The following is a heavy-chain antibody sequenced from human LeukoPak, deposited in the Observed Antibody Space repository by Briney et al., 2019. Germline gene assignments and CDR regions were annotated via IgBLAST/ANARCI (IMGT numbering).Heavy chain of an antibody. D-gene: IGHD4-17*01. CDR2: IYYTGIT. V-gene: IGHV4-61*01. CDR3: ARRRLRPSIDY. CDR1: GASVNSGSYY. Sequence: SETLSLTCAVSGASVNSGSYYWSWIRQHPGKGLEWIGYIYYTGITNYNPSLKSRVTISVDTSKNQFSLNLSSVTAADTAVYYCARRRLRPSIDYWGQGTLVTVSS. J-gene: IGHJ4*02.